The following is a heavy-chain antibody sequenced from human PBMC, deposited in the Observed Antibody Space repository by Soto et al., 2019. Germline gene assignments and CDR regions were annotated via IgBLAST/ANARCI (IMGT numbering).Heavy chain of an antibody. CDR2: IWYDGSNK. CDR3: ARDLASTSGRSWYGGSY. CDR1: GFTFSSYG. D-gene: IGHD6-13*01. Sequence: QVQLVESGGGVVQPGRSLRLSCAASGFTFSSYGMHWVRQAPGKGLEWVAVIWYDGSNKYYADSVKGRFTISRDNSKNTLYLQMNRLRAEDTAVYYCARDLASTSGRSWYGGSYWGQGTLVTVSS. J-gene: IGHJ4*02. V-gene: IGHV3-33*01.